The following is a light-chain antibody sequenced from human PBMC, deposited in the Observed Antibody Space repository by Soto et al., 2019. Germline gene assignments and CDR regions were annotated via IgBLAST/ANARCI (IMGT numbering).Light chain of an antibody. V-gene: IGKV1-5*03. Sequence: DIQMTQSPSTLSASVGDRVTITCRASQSISSLLAWYQQKPGKAPRLLIYKASNLETGVASRFSGSGSGTEFTLTISSLQPDDFVTYYCQQYYSYSPFTFGQGTKLEI. CDR3: QQYYSYSPFT. J-gene: IGKJ2*01. CDR2: KAS. CDR1: QSISSL.